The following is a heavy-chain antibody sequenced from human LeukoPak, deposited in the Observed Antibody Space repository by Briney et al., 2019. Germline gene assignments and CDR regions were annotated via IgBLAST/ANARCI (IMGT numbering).Heavy chain of an antibody. CDR3: ARLDTAGGGPLDY. D-gene: IGHD5-18*01. Sequence: SETLSLTCTVSGISISSSNSYWGWIRQPPGKGLEWIGSIYYSGSTYYNPSLKSRVTISVDTSKNQFSLKLSSVTAADTAVYYCARLDTAGGGPLDYWGQGTLVTVSS. V-gene: IGHV4-39*01. CDR1: GISISSSNSY. J-gene: IGHJ4*02. CDR2: IYYSGST.